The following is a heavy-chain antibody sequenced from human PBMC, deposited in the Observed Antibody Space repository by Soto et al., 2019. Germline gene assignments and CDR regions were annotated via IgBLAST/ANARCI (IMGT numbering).Heavy chain of an antibody. D-gene: IGHD6-25*01. Sequence: SVKVSCKASGGTFSSYAISWVRQAPGQGLEWMGGIIPIFGTANYAQKFQGRVTITADESTSTAYMELSSLRSEDTAVYYCARGHLSAAEGPLYNWFDPWGQGTLVTVSS. J-gene: IGHJ5*02. CDR2: IIPIFGTA. V-gene: IGHV1-69*13. CDR1: GGTFSSYA. CDR3: ARGHLSAAEGPLYNWFDP.